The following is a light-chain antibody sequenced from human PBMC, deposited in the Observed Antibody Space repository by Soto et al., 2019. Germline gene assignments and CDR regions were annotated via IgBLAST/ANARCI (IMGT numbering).Light chain of an antibody. J-gene: IGKJ1*01. Sequence: EIVMAQFPETLAVSVGERATIKCRSSQSLLDSSDNRNYLTWYQQKPGQPPKLLIYWASTRHSGVPDRFSGSGSGTDFTLTINSLQAEDAAVYYCQQYYSTPWTFSQGTKVEIK. V-gene: IGKV4-1*01. CDR3: QQYYSTPWT. CDR2: WAS. CDR1: QSLLDSSDNRNY.